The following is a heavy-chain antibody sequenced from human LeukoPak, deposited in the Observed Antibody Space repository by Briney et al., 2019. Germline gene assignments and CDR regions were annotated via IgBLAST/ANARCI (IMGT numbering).Heavy chain of an antibody. CDR1: GGSISSSSYF. J-gene: IGHJ4*02. CDR2: IYYSGST. Sequence: SETLSLTCTVSGGSISSSSYFWGWIRQPPGKGLEWIGSIYYSGSTYYNPSLKSRVTISVDTSKNQFSLKLSSVTAADTAVYYCARAPGGSKYDYWGQGTLVTVSS. V-gene: IGHV4-39*01. D-gene: IGHD1-26*01. CDR3: ARAPGGSKYDY.